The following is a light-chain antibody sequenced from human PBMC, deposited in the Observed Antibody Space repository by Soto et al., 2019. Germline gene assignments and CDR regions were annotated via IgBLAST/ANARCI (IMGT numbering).Light chain of an antibody. CDR3: QVWDSSTDHVI. J-gene: IGLJ2*01. Sequence: YELTQMSSVSVAPGQTASMTCGGNNIGSRSVHWYQQKSGQAPVMVIFNXXXRPSXXXXRXXXXXSGNTATLTISRVGAGXEXDYYCQVWDSSTDHVIFGGGTKVTVL. CDR2: NXX. V-gene: IGLV3-21*04. CDR1: NIGSRS.